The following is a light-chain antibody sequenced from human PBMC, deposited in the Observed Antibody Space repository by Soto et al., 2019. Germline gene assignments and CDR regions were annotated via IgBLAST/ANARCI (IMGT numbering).Light chain of an antibody. Sequence: EIVMTQSPASLSVSPGETATVSCRASQRVGVNLAWYQQKPGQAPRLLIYHASTRATGVPARFSGSGSGTDFTLTISSLQSEDIAFFYCQQYDSWARTFGQGTKVEIK. V-gene: IGKV3-15*01. CDR3: QQYDSWART. CDR2: HAS. CDR1: QRVGVN. J-gene: IGKJ1*01.